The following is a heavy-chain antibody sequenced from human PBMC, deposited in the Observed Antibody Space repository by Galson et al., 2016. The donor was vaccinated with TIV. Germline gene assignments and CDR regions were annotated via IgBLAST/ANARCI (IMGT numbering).Heavy chain of an antibody. V-gene: IGHV3-23*01. Sequence: SLRLSCAVSDVTFSSSVMTWVRQAPGKGLEWVSDISGRGGTTHYADSVKGRFTISRDNSKNTLYLHMSSLRAEDTALYYCARGPTTRRGYYGLDIWGQGTPVTVSS. CDR3: ARGPTTRRGYYGLDI. J-gene: IGHJ6*02. CDR1: DVTFSSSV. D-gene: IGHD1-26*01. CDR2: ISGRGGTT.